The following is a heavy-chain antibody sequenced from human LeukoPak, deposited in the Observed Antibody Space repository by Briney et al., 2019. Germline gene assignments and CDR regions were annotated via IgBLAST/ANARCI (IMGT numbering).Heavy chain of an antibody. CDR1: GFTFSSYD. D-gene: IGHD2-15*01. CDR3: ARSGYCSGGSCYSGIGYYYYGMDV. Sequence: PGGSLRLSCAASGFTFSSYDMHWVRQATGKGLEWVSAIGTAGDTFYPGSVKGRFTISRENAKNSLHLQMNSLRAGDTAVYYCARSGYCSGGSCYSGIGYYYYGMDVWGQGTTVTVPS. V-gene: IGHV3-13*01. CDR2: IGTAGDT. J-gene: IGHJ6*02.